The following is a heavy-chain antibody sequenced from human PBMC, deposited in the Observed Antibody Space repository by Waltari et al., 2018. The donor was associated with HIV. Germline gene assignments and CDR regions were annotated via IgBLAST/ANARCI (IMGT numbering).Heavy chain of an antibody. CDR1: GYSFTRYW. V-gene: IGHV5-51*01. Sequence: EVQLVQSGAEVKKPGESLKISCKGSGYSFTRYWIGWVRQMPGKGLEWMGIIYPGDSDTRYSPSFQGQVTISADKSISTAYLQWSSLKASDTAMYYCARTPWFGEYPYWYFDLWGRGTLVTVSS. J-gene: IGHJ2*01. D-gene: IGHD3-10*01. CDR3: ARTPWFGEYPYWYFDL. CDR2: IYPGDSDT.